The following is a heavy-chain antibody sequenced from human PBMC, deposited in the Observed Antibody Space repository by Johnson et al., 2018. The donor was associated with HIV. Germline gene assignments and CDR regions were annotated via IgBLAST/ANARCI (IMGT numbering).Heavy chain of an antibody. J-gene: IGHJ3*02. CDR1: GITFSDYY. CDR2: ISSSGNTI. Sequence: QVQLVESGGGLVKPGGSLRLSCAASGITFSDYYMSWIRQAPGKGLEWVSYISSSGNTIYYADSVKGRFTIPRANSKNTLFLQMNGLGPEDTAVYYCARGQGFWAFDIWGQGTMVTVSA. CDR3: ARGQGFWAFDI. V-gene: IGHV3-11*04. D-gene: IGHD3-3*01.